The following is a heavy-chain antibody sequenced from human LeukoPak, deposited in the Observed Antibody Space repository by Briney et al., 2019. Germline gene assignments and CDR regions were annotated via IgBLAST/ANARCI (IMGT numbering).Heavy chain of an antibody. J-gene: IGHJ6*02. Sequence: ASVKVSCKVSGYTLTELSMHWVRQAPGKGLEWMGGFDPEDGETIYAQKFQCRVTMTEDTSTDTAYMELSSLRSEDTAVYYCATRGVLRFLEWLSPPYYYGMDVWGQGTTVTVSS. V-gene: IGHV1-24*01. CDR3: ATRGVLRFLEWLSPPYYYGMDV. CDR1: GYTLTELS. CDR2: FDPEDGET. D-gene: IGHD3-3*01.